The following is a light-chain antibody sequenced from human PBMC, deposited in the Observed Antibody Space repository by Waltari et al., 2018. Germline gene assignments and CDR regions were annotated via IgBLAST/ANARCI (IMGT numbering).Light chain of an antibody. V-gene: IGLV1-51*02. J-gene: IGLJ7*01. CDR3: GTWDSSLSGAV. Sequence: QSVLTQPPSVSAAPGQRVTISCSGGHSTLGNNYVSWYRQFPGTAPKLLIYEDSERPSGVPGRFSGSKSGTSATLDITGLQAGDEADYYCGTWDSSLSGAVFGGGTHLTVL. CDR2: EDS. CDR1: HSTLGNNY.